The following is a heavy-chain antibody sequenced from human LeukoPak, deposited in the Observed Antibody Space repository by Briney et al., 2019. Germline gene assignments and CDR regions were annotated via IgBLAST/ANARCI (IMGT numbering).Heavy chain of an antibody. CDR3: ARDGYSSGWYLDY. V-gene: IGHV3-9*01. J-gene: IGHJ4*02. CDR1: GFSFDDYA. CDR2: ITWNGGST. Sequence: PGRSLRLSCAASGFSFDDYAMHWVRQAPGKGLEWVSGITWNGGSTGYADSVKGRFTTSRDNAKNSLYLQMNSLRAEDTAVYYCARDGYSSGWYLDYWGQGTLVTVSS. D-gene: IGHD6-19*01.